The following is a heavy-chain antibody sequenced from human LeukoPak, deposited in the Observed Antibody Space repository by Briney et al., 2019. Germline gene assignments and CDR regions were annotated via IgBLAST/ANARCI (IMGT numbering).Heavy chain of an antibody. Sequence: SETLSLTCSVSGGSISTYYWSWIRQPPGKGLEWIGYIYYTGSTNYNPSLKSRVTISVDTSKNQFSLKLSSVTAADTAVYYCARANHDTAMADYWGQGALVTVSS. CDR1: GGSISTYY. CDR2: IYYTGST. D-gene: IGHD5-18*01. CDR3: ARANHDTAMADY. V-gene: IGHV4-59*01. J-gene: IGHJ4*02.